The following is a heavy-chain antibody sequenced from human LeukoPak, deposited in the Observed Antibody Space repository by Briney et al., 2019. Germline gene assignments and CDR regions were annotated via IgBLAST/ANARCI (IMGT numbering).Heavy chain of an antibody. CDR1: GFTFTSYG. V-gene: IGHV3-30*02. D-gene: IGHD2-21*01. CDR3: AKLPPYAVIDGGDFDY. J-gene: IGHJ4*02. CDR2: IRFDGSDK. Sequence: TGGSLRLSCAASGFTFTSYGMHWVRQAPGKGLEWMTFIRFDGSDKYYADSVKGRFTISRDNSKNTLYLQMNSLRAEDTAVYYCAKLPPYAVIDGGDFDYWGQGTLVTVSS.